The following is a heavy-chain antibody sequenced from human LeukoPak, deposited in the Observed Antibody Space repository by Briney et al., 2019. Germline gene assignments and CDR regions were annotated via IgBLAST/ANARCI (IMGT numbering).Heavy chain of an antibody. Sequence: GGSLRLSCAASGFTFSSYAMSWVRQAPGKGLEWVSTISGSGGNTYYADSVKGRFTISRDNSENTLYLQMNSLRAADTAVYYCAKGYYYDSSGYYSFDYWGQGTRVSVSS. CDR1: GFTFSSYA. CDR3: AKGYYYDSSGYYSFDY. D-gene: IGHD3-22*01. J-gene: IGHJ4*02. V-gene: IGHV3-23*01. CDR2: ISGSGGNT.